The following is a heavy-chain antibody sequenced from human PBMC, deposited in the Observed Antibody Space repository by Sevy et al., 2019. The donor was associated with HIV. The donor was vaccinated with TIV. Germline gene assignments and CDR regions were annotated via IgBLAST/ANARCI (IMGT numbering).Heavy chain of an antibody. V-gene: IGHV1-69*06. CDR3: ARGGEDYGGNSIGAFDI. Sequence: ASVKVSCKASGGTFSSYAISWVRQAPGQGLEWMGGIIPIFGTANYAQKFQGRVTITADKSTSTACMELSSLRSEDTAVYYCARGGEDYGGNSIGAFDIWGQGTMVTVSS. CDR2: IIPIFGTA. D-gene: IGHD4-17*01. CDR1: GGTFSSYA. J-gene: IGHJ3*02.